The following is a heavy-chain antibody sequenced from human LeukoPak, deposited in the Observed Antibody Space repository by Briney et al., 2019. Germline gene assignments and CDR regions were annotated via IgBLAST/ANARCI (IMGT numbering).Heavy chain of an antibody. V-gene: IGHV3-23*01. Sequence: GGSLRLSFAASGFTFSSYAMSWVRQAPGKGLEWVSAISGSGGSTYYADSVKGRFTISRDNSKNTLYLQMNSLRVEDTAVYYCARGRRAMIVVAPTDYWGQGTLVTVSS. CDR3: ARGRRAMIVVAPTDY. CDR2: ISGSGGST. J-gene: IGHJ4*02. D-gene: IGHD3-22*01. CDR1: GFTFSSYA.